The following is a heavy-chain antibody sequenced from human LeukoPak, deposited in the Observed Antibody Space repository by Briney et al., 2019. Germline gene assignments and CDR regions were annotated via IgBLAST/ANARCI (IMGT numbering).Heavy chain of an antibody. V-gene: IGHV3-53*01. Sequence: GGSLRLSCAASGFTVSSNYMSWVRQAPGKGLEWVSVIYSGGSTYYADSVKGRFTISRDNSKNTLYLQMNSLRAEDTAVYYCARDAAQLNFDYWGQGTLVTVSS. J-gene: IGHJ4*02. CDR1: GFTVSSNY. CDR3: ARDAAQLNFDY. CDR2: IYSGGST. D-gene: IGHD5-18*01.